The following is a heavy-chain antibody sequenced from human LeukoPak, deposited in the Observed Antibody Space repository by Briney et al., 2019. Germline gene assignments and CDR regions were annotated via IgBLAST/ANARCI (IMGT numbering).Heavy chain of an antibody. CDR2: ISGSGGST. Sequence: GGSLRLSCAASGFTFSSYAMSWVRQAPGKGLEWVSAISGSGGSTYYADSVKGRFTISRDNSKNTLNLQMNSLRAEDTAVYYCAKGSKRFYGSGSSFDYWGQGALVSVSS. D-gene: IGHD3-10*01. J-gene: IGHJ4*02. CDR3: AKGSKRFYGSGSSFDY. V-gene: IGHV3-23*01. CDR1: GFTFSSYA.